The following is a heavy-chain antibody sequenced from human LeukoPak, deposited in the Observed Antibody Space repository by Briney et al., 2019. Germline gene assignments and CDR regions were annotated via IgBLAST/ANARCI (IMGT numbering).Heavy chain of an antibody. CDR1: GGSISSSSYY. Sequence: SETLSLTCTVSGGSISSSSYYWGWIRQPPGKGLEWIGSIYYSGSTYYNPSLKSRVTISVDTSKNQFSLKLSSVTAADTAVYYCARRGVRSSSVSLDYWGQGTLVTVSS. CDR2: IYYSGST. V-gene: IGHV4-39*01. J-gene: IGHJ4*02. CDR3: ARRGVRSSSVSLDY. D-gene: IGHD6-6*01.